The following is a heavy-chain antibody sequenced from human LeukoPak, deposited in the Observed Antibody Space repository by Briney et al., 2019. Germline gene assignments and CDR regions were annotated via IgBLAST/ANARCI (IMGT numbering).Heavy chain of an antibody. Sequence: SETLSLTCAVYGGSFSDSYGSWIRHPPGKGLEWIGEISQSGRTNYNPSLKSRVTISIDTSKNQFSLKLNSVTAADTAVYYCARGHVPRDWGQGTLVTVSS. J-gene: IGHJ4*02. CDR1: GGSFSDSY. CDR2: ISQSGRT. CDR3: ARGHVPRD. V-gene: IGHV4-34*01. D-gene: IGHD3-10*01.